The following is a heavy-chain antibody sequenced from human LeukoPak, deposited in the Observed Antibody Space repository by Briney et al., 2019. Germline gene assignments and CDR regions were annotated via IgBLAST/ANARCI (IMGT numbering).Heavy chain of an antibody. V-gene: IGHV4-39*07. CDR2: IYFSGGT. CDR3: ARGGMCEETYYYDSSGYYCYYYGMDV. D-gene: IGHD3-22*01. CDR1: GVSISSSSYY. Sequence: KTSETLSLTCTVSGVSISSSSYYWGWIRQPPGKGLGWIGSIYFSGGTYYKPSRKSRVTISVDTSKNQFSLKLSSVTAADTAVYYCARGGMCEETYYYDSSGYYCYYYGMDVWGQGTTVTVSS. J-gene: IGHJ6*02.